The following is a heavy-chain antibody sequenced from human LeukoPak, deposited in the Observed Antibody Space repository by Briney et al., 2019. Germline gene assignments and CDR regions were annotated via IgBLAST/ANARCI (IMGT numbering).Heavy chain of an antibody. V-gene: IGHV3-53*01. Sequence: PGGSLRLSCAASGFTVSSNYMSWVRQAPGKGLEWVSVTYTGGSTNYADSVKGRFSISRDNSKNTLYLQMNSLRAEDTAVYYCARVDVVTVGKTAFDIWGQGTMVT. CDR2: TYTGGST. CDR3: ARVDVVTVGKTAFDI. CDR1: GFTVSSNY. D-gene: IGHD4-23*01. J-gene: IGHJ3*02.